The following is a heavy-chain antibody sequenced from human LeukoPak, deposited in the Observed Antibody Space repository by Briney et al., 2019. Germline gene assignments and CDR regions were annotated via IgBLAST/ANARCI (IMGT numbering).Heavy chain of an antibody. D-gene: IGHD2-8*01. J-gene: IGHJ4*02. Sequence: PGGSLRLSCAVSGFTFSSYGMTWVRQAPGKGLEWVSSISGGGSDTYNEDAVKGRFTISRDNSKSSLYLQMNSLRAEDTAVYYCARDLYGPFDYWGQGTLVTVPS. CDR2: ISGGGSDT. V-gene: IGHV3-21*06. CDR3: ARDLYGPFDY. CDR1: GFTFSSYG.